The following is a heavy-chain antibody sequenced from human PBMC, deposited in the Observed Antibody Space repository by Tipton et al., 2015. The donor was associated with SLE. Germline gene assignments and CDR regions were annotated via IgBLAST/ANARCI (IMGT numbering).Heavy chain of an antibody. J-gene: IGHJ4*02. V-gene: IGHV3-11*04. Sequence: SLRLSCAASGFTFSDYYMSWIRQAPGKGLEWVSYISSSGSTIYYADSVKGRFTISRDNANNSLFLQMNSLRADDTAVYYCARSRGYCSGAACYPEFDSWGQGTLVTVSS. CDR2: ISSSGSTI. D-gene: IGHD2-15*01. CDR1: GFTFSDYY. CDR3: ARSRGYCSGAACYPEFDS.